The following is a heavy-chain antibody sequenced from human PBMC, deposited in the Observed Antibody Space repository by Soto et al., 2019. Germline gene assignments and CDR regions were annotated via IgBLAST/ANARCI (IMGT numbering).Heavy chain of an antibody. Sequence: PSETLSLTCTVSGGSISSSSYYWGWIRQPPGKGLEWIGSIYYSGSTYYNPSLKSRVTISVDTSKNQFSLKLSSVTAADTAVYYCARHRGGWNHPGYYLDYWGQGTLVTVSS. D-gene: IGHD1-1*01. CDR1: GGSISSSSYY. V-gene: IGHV4-39*01. J-gene: IGHJ4*02. CDR3: ARHRGGWNHPGYYLDY. CDR2: IYYSGST.